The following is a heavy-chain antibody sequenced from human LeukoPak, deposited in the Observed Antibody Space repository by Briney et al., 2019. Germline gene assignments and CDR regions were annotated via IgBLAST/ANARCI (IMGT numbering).Heavy chain of an antibody. J-gene: IGHJ4*02. D-gene: IGHD1-1*01. CDR3: ARCGTIGTGGDY. CDR2: IYPGDSDT. Sequence: GESLKISCKGSEYIFTTYWIDWVRQIPGKGLEWMGSIYPGDSDTRYSPSFQGQVTISADKSISTAYPQWSSLKASDSAMYYCARCGTIGTGGDYWGQGTLVTVSS. CDR1: EYIFTTYW. V-gene: IGHV5-51*01.